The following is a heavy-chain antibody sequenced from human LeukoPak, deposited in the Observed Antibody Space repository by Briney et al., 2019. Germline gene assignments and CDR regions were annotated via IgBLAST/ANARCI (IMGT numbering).Heavy chain of an antibody. V-gene: IGHV4-4*07. J-gene: IGHJ4*02. CDR2: IYTSGTT. Sequence: PSETLSLTCAVSGGCISSFYWSWIRQPAGKGLEWIGRIYTSGTTNYNPALKSRVTMSVETSKNQFSLKLSSVTAADTAVYYCARLSAAAGPYYFDYWGQRTLATVSS. CDR3: ARLSAAAGPYYFDY. CDR1: GGCISSFY. D-gene: IGHD6-13*01.